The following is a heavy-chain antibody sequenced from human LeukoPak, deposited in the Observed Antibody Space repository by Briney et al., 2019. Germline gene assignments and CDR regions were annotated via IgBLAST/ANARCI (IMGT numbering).Heavy chain of an antibody. CDR3: ARTKTAVNWFDP. V-gene: IGHV3-53*01. CDR2: IYSGGST. J-gene: IGHJ5*02. Sequence: GGSLRLSCAASGFTVSSNYMSWVRQAPGKGLGWVSVIYSGGSTYYADSVKGRFTISRDNSKNTLYLQMNSLRAEDTAVYYCARTKTAVNWFDPWGQGTLVTVSS. D-gene: IGHD2-2*01. CDR1: GFTVSSNY.